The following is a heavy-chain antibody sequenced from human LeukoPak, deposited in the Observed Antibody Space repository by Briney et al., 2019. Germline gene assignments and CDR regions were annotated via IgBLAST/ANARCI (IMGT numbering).Heavy chain of an antibody. J-gene: IGHJ6*02. CDR2: ITGSSGNT. CDR1: GFTFSSYA. V-gene: IGHV3-23*01. D-gene: IGHD4-23*01. Sequence: GGSLRLSCAASGFTFSSYAMSWVRQAPGRGLEWVSSITGSSGNTYYADSVKGRFTISRDNSKNTLYLQMNSLRVEDTAVYYCAKRVTTVEPSVVDVWGQGTAVTVSS. CDR3: AKRVTTVEPSVVDV.